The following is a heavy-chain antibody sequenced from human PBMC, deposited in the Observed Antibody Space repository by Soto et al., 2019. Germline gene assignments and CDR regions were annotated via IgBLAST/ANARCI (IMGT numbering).Heavy chain of an antibody. Sequence: SVKVSCKASGGTFSSYTISWVRQAPGQGLEWMGGIIPIFGTANYAQKFQGRVTITADESTSTAYMELSSLRSEDTAVYYCARDRGLEVYYYGMDVWGQGTTVTVSS. CDR3: ARDRGLEVYYYGMDV. CDR2: IIPIFGTA. D-gene: IGHD1-26*01. J-gene: IGHJ6*02. V-gene: IGHV1-69*13. CDR1: GGTFSSYT.